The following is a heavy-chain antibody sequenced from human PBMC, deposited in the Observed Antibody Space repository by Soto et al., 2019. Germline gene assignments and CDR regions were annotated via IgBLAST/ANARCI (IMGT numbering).Heavy chain of an antibody. Sequence: QVQLQESGPGLVKPSGTLSLTCAVSGGSISSSNWWSWVRQPPGKGLEWIGEIYHSGSTNYNPSLKSRVTISVDKSKNQFSLKLRSGTAADTAVYYCATVDGGGVRVVKYGMDVWGQGTTVPVSS. D-gene: IGHD3-10*01. CDR2: IYHSGST. CDR1: GGSISSSNW. CDR3: ATVDGGGVRVVKYGMDV. V-gene: IGHV4-4*02. J-gene: IGHJ6*02.